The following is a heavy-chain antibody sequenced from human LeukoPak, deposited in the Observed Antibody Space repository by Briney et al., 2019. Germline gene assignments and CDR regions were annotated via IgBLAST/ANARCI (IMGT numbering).Heavy chain of an antibody. J-gene: IGHJ4*02. D-gene: IGHD3/OR15-3a*01. V-gene: IGHV1-2*02. CDR1: GYTFTGYY. Sequence: GASVKVSCKTSGYTFTGYYIHLLRQAPGQGLEWMAWIDPNSGGTNYAHKFQGRVTMTRDTSISTAYMEVSSLRSDDTAVYYCARELIDFHDHTNKGFFDSWGQGILVTVSS. CDR2: IDPNSGGT. CDR3: ARELIDFHDHTNKGFFDS.